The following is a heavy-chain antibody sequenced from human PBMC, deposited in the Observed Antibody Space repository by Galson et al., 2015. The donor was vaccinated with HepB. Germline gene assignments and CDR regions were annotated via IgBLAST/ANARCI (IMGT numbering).Heavy chain of an antibody. Sequence: SVKVSCKASGSTFTGYYMHWVRQAPGQGLEWMGQINPNSGDTNYAQKFQGRVTMTRDTSISTAYMELSRLRSDDTAVYYCARDENVMLDSWGQRTLVTVSS. D-gene: IGHD2/OR15-2a*01. CDR1: GSTFTGYY. V-gene: IGHV1-2*06. CDR3: ARDENVMLDS. CDR2: INPNSGDT. J-gene: IGHJ5*01.